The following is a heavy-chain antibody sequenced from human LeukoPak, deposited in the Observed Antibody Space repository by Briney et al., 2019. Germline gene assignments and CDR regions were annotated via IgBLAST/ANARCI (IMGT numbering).Heavy chain of an antibody. CDR1: GGSISSGGYY. CDR2: IYYSGST. D-gene: IGHD3-22*01. CDR3: ARERSSTMIVRD. Sequence: KTSETLSLTCTVSGGSISSGGYYWSWIRQHPGKGLEWIGYIYYSGSTYYNPSLKSRVTISVDTSKNQFSLKLSSVTAADTAVYYCARERSSTMIVRDWGQGTLVTVSS. J-gene: IGHJ4*02. V-gene: IGHV4-31*03.